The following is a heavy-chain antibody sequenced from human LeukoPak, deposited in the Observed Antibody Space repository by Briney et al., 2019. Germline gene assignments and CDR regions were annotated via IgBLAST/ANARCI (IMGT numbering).Heavy chain of an antibody. CDR3: ARDRIYYGDYGDAFDI. J-gene: IGHJ3*02. Sequence: GGSLRLSRAASGFTFSTYSMNWVRQAPGKGLEWVSSITSSSSYIYYSDSVKGRFTISRDNAKNSLYLQMNSLRAEDTAVYFCARDRIYYGDYGDAFDIWGQGTMVTVSS. D-gene: IGHD4-17*01. CDR1: GFTFSTYS. CDR2: ITSSSSYI. V-gene: IGHV3-21*01.